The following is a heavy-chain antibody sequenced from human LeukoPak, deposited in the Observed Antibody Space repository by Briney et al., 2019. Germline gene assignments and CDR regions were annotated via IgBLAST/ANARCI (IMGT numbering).Heavy chain of an antibody. V-gene: IGHV3-30*02. CDR1: GFTFSSYG. D-gene: IGHD6-19*01. CDR2: IRYDGSNK. Sequence: PGGSLRLSCAASGFTFSSYGMHWVRQAPGKGLEWVAFIRYDGSNKYYADSVKGRFTISRDNSKNTLYLQMNSLRAEDTAVYYCAKGLEQWLWYFDYWGQGTLVTVSS. CDR3: AKGLEQWLWYFDY. J-gene: IGHJ4*02.